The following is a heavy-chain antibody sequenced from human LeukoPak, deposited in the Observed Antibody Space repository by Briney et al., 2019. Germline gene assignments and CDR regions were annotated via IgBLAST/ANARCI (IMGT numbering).Heavy chain of an antibody. D-gene: IGHD3-3*01. Sequence: ASVKVSCKVSGDSLTDLNIQWVRQAPGKGLEWLGGFDPEQAKTIYAQNFQGRVTMTEDASTDTAYMELNSLKSEDTAVYYCATRGGDFWSGFENWGQGTLVTVSS. CDR2: FDPEQAKT. V-gene: IGHV1-24*01. J-gene: IGHJ4*02. CDR1: GDSLTDLN. CDR3: ATRGGDFWSGFEN.